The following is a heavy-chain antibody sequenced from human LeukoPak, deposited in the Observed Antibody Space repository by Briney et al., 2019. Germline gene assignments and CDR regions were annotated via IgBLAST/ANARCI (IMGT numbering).Heavy chain of an antibody. V-gene: IGHV1-2*02. CDR1: GYTLTDYY. CDR3: ARHNSFHYGEEQFDY. J-gene: IGHJ4*02. Sequence: ASVKVSCKASGYTLTDYYIHWVRQAPGQGLEWMGWINPNSGGTNYAQKFQGRVTMTRDTSISTAYMELSRLRSDDTAVYYCARHNSFHYGEEQFDYWGQGTLVTVSS. CDR2: INPNSGGT. D-gene: IGHD4-17*01.